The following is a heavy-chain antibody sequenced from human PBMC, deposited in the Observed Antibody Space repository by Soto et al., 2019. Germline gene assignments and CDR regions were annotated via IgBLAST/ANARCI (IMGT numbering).Heavy chain of an antibody. CDR1: GFTFSSYS. CDR2: ISTSTSYI. V-gene: IGHV3-21*01. Sequence: GGSLRLSCAASGFTFSSYSMNWVRQAPGKGLEWVSSISTSTSYIYYADSVKGRFTISRDNAKNSLYLQMNSLRAEDTAVYYCAREGGYCSGGSCSGPLGYYYYYMDVWGKGTTVTVSS. J-gene: IGHJ6*03. D-gene: IGHD2-15*01. CDR3: AREGGYCSGGSCSGPLGYYYYYMDV.